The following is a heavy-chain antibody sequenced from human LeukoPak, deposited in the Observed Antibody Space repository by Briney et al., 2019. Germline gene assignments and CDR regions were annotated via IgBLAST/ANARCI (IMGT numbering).Heavy chain of an antibody. CDR2: IDPSDSYT. Sequence: GESLKISCKGSGYSFTSYWISWVRQMPGKGLEWMGRIDPSDSYTNYSPSFQGHVTISADKSISTAYLQWSSLKASDTAMYYCARSAMVTGELYYFDYWGQGTLVTVSS. CDR1: GYSFTSYW. CDR3: ARSAMVTGELYYFDY. J-gene: IGHJ4*02. D-gene: IGHD5-18*01. V-gene: IGHV5-10-1*01.